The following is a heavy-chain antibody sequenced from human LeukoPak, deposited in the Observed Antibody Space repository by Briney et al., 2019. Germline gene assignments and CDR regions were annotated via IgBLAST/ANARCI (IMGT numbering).Heavy chain of an antibody. CDR1: GYTFTSYY. V-gene: IGHV1-46*01. Sequence: GASVKVSCKASGYTFTSYYMHWVRQAPGKGLEWMGIINPNGGSTSYAQKFQGGVTITRDTSTSTVYMELSSLRSEDTAVYYCARDPVYYGSARNWFDLWGQGTLVTVSS. D-gene: IGHD3-10*01. J-gene: IGHJ5*02. CDR3: ARDPVYYGSARNWFDL. CDR2: INPNGGST.